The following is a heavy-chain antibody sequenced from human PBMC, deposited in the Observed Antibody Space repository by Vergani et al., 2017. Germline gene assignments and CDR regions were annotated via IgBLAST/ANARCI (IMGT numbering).Heavy chain of an antibody. V-gene: IGHV3-30*02. J-gene: IGHJ4*02. D-gene: IGHD3/OR15-3a*01. CDR3: AKNFWSELNYRGSSRPCGYYF. Sequence: QVQVVESGGGVVQPGGSLSISCAAPGFTLSNNGMHWVRRAQGKGLEWVACFRYDGITKNNSDSVKGRFTISRDNSKNTWYFQMNNLRRDDTAVYYCAKNFWSELNYRGSSRPCGYYFWGQGTLVTVSS. CDR2: FRYDGITK. CDR1: GFTLSNNG.